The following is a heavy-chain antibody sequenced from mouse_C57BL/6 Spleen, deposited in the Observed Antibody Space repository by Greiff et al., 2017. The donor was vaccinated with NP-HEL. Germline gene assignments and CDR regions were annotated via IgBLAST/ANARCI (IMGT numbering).Heavy chain of an antibody. V-gene: IGHV10-1*01. CDR3: VRQTGTNYFDY. D-gene: IGHD4-1*01. J-gene: IGHJ2*01. Sequence: EVQLVESGGGLVQPKGSLKLSCAASGFSFNTYAMNWVRQAPGKGLEWVARIRSKSNNYATYYADSVKDRFTISRDDSESMLYLQMNNLKTEDTAMYYCVRQTGTNYFDYWGQGTTLTVSS. CDR2: IRSKSNNYAT. CDR1: GFSFNTYA.